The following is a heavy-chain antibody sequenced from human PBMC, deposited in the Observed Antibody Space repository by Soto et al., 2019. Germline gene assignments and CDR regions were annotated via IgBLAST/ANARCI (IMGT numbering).Heavy chain of an antibody. J-gene: IGHJ4*02. Sequence: PSETLFLTCTVSGGSISSSSYYWGWIRQPPGKGLEWIGSIYYSGSTYYNPSLKSRVTISVDTSKNQFSLKLSSVTAADTAVYYCASHILTGYYPRPRVFDYWGQGTLVTVSS. V-gene: IGHV4-39*01. CDR2: IYYSGST. CDR1: GGSISSSSYY. CDR3: ASHILTGYYPRPRVFDY. D-gene: IGHD3-9*01.